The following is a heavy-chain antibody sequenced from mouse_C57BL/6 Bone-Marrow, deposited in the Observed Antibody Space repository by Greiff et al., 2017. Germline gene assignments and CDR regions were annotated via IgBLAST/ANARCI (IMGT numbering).Heavy chain of an antibody. V-gene: IGHV1-81*01. J-gene: IGHJ2*01. CDR2: IYPRSGNT. Sequence: QVQLQQSGAELARPGASVKLSCKASGYTFTSYGISWVKQRPGQGLEWIGEIYPRSGNTYYNEKFKGKATLTADKSSSTAYMELRSLTSEDSAVYFCARATTVVATDFDYWGQGTTLTVSS. CDR3: ARATTVVATDFDY. CDR1: GYTFTSYG. D-gene: IGHD1-1*01.